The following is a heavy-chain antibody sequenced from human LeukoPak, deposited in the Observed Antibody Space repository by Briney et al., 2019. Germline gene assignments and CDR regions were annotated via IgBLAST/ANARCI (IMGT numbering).Heavy chain of an antibody. CDR1: GFKFDDYA. CDR3: ARDRRCGASTCFGPFDN. J-gene: IGHJ4*02. Sequence: GGSLRLSCTASGFKFDDYAMHWVRQGPGKGLEWVSLISGDGRGTNYADSVKGRFTISRDNSKNSLFLQMTSLRADDIALYYCARDRRCGASTCFGPFDNWGQGTLVTVSS. CDR2: ISGDGRGT. V-gene: IGHV3-43*02. D-gene: IGHD2-21*01.